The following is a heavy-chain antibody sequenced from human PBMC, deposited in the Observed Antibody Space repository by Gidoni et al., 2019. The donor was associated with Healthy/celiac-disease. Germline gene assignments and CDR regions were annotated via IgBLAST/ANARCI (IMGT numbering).Heavy chain of an antibody. CDR1: GCTFSSYA. J-gene: IGHJ5*02. CDR2: SIPSFGTA. D-gene: IGHD4-17*01. CDR3: ASGPDYGPGAP. Sequence: QVQLVQSGAEVKKPGSSVKVSCKASGCTFSSYAISWVRKAPGQGLEWMGGSIPSFGTANDAQKFQGRVTITADESTSTAYMELSSLRSEDTAVYYCASGPDYGPGAPWGQGTLVTVSS. V-gene: IGHV1-69*01.